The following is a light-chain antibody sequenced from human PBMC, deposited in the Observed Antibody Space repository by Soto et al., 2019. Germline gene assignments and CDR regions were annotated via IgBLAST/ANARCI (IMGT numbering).Light chain of an antibody. CDR1: QSLLHSNGYNY. J-gene: IGKJ1*01. Sequence: DIVMTQSPLSLPVTPGEPASISCRSSQSLLHSNGYNYLDWYLQKPGQSPQLLIYLGSYRASGVPDRFSGSGSGTEFSLSISSLQPEDVGTFYCQKYHGAPPTVGHGTKVDIK. CDR2: LGS. V-gene: IGKV2-28*01. CDR3: QKYHGAPPT.